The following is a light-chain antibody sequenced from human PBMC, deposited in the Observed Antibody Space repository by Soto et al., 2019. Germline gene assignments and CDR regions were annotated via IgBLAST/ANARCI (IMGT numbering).Light chain of an antibody. CDR3: QQSYSTPDT. CDR1: QSISSY. Sequence: DIPMTQSPSSLSASVGDRVTITCRASQSISSYLNWYQQKPGKAPKLLIYAASSLQSGVPSRFSGSGAGTDFTHTISSLQPEDFATYYCQQSYSTPDTFGGGTKVEIK. V-gene: IGKV1-39*01. CDR2: AAS. J-gene: IGKJ4*01.